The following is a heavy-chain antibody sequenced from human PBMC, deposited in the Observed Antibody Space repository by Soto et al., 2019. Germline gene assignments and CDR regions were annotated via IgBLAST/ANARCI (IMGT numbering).Heavy chain of an antibody. CDR1: GFIFSVSA. CDR3: ARQDQVTAVENDAFHT. Sequence: EVQLVESGGGLVQPGGSLKLSCAASGFIFSVSAMHWVRQASGKGLEWVGRIRGKGNNYATAYAASVKGRFTISRDDSKNIAYLEMNSLETEDTAVYYCARQDQVTAVENDAFHTWGQGTMVTVSS. J-gene: IGHJ3*02. CDR2: IRGKGNNYAT. D-gene: IGHD2-21*02. V-gene: IGHV3-73*01.